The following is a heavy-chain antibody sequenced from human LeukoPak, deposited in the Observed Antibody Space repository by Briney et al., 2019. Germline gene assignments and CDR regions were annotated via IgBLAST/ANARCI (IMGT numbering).Heavy chain of an antibody. V-gene: IGHV3-53*01. J-gene: IGHJ5*02. Sequence: AASAFTVSSSFMSWVRQAPGKGLEWVSIIYSNGNTHYADSVRGRFTISRDNSMNTLYLQINSLRVEDTAVYYCIVFGDSNHWGQGTLVTVSS. CDR1: AFTVSSSF. D-gene: IGHD4-17*01. CDR2: IYSNGNT. CDR3: IVFGDSNH.